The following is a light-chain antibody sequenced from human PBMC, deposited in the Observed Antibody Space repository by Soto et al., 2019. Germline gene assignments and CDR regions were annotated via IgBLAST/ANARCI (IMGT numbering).Light chain of an antibody. CDR1: SSDVGSYNL. CDR2: EGT. CDR3: FSYAGNSVYV. V-gene: IGLV2-23*01. Sequence: QSALTQPVSVSGSPGQSITISCTGTSSDVGSYNLVSWFQQLPGKVPKLIIYEGTKRPSGVSDRFSGSKSGYTASLTISGLQAEDAADYYCFSYAGNSVYVFGTGTKVTVL. J-gene: IGLJ1*01.